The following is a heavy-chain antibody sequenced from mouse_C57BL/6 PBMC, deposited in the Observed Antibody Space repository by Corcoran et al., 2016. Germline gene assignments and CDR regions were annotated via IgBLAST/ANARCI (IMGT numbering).Heavy chain of an antibody. V-gene: IGHV1-26*01. D-gene: IGHD1-1*01. Sequence: EVQLQQSGPELVKPGASVQISCKASGYTFTDYYMNWVKQSHGKSLEWIGDINPNNGGTSYNQKFKGKATLTVDKSSSTAYMELRSLTSEDSAVYYSAKNLLLRSGYAMDYWGQGTSVTVSS. CDR2: INPNNGGT. J-gene: IGHJ4*01. CDR3: AKNLLLRSGYAMDY. CDR1: GYTFTDYY.